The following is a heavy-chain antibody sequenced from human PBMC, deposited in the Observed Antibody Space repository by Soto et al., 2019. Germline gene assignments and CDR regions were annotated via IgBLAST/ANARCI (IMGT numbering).Heavy chain of an antibody. CDR2: IDGSGGIT. Sequence: QLLQSGGGLVQPGGSLTLSCEASGFTFGTTDMSWVRQAPGEGLEWVSTIDGSGGITYYADSVKGRFTISRDNSRNTVYLQMNSLRGDDSALYYCVKNSAWFNTWGQGALVTVSS. J-gene: IGHJ5*02. CDR3: VKNSAWFNT. CDR1: GFTFGTTD. V-gene: IGHV3-23*01. D-gene: IGHD3-10*01.